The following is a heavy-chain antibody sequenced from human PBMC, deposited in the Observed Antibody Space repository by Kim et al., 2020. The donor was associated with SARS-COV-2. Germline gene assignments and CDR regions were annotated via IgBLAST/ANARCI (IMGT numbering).Heavy chain of an antibody. CDR2: ISYDGSNK. CDR1: GFTFSSYG. V-gene: IGHV3-30*18. J-gene: IGHJ4*02. D-gene: IGHD5-18*01. CDR3: AKFTVDTAMVGDY. Sequence: GGSLRLSCAASGFTFSSYGMHWVRQAPGKGLEWVAVISYDGSNKYYADSVKGRFTISRDNSKNTLYLQMNSLRAEDTAVYYCAKFTVDTAMVGDYWGQGTLVTVSS.